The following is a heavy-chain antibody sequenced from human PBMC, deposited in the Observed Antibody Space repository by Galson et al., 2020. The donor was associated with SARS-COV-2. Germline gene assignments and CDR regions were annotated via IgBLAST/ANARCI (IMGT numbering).Heavy chain of an antibody. J-gene: IGHJ5*02. CDR2: ISSSGSTI. CDR3: ASASRGSNYASWFDP. CDR1: GFTFSDYY. Sequence: TGGSLRLSCAASGFTFSDYYMSWIRQAPGKGLEWVSYISSSGSTIYYADSVKGRFTISRDNAKNSLYLQMNSLRAEDTAVYYCASASRGSNYASWFDPWGQGTLVTVSS. V-gene: IGHV3-11*01. D-gene: IGHD4-4*01.